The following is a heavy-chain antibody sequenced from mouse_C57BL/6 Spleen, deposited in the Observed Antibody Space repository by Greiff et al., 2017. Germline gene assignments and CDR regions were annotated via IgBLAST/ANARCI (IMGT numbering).Heavy chain of an antibody. Sequence: QVQLQQSGAELVKPGASVKISCKASGYAFSSYWMNWVKQRPGKGLEWIGQIYPGDGDTNYNGKFKGKATLTADKSSSTAYMQLSSLTSEDSAVYFCARYYYGSSEYFDVWGTGTTVTVSS. CDR3: ARYYYGSSEYFDV. V-gene: IGHV1-80*01. D-gene: IGHD1-1*01. CDR1: GYAFSSYW. CDR2: IYPGDGDT. J-gene: IGHJ1*03.